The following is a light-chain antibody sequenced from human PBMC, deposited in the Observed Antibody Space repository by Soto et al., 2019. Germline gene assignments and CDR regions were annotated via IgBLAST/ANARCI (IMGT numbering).Light chain of an antibody. CDR1: QSVGSN. V-gene: IGKV3D-15*01. J-gene: IGKJ4*01. CDR3: QQYNDWPLT. CDR2: GAS. Sequence: EIVMTQSPATLSVSPGERATLSCRASQSVGSNLAWYQQKAGQAPRLLIFGASTRATGIPARFSGSGSGTEFTLTISSLQSEDFAVYYCQQYNDWPLTFGGGTKVDI.